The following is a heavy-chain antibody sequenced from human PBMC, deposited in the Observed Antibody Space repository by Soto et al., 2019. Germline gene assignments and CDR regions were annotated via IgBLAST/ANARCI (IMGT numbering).Heavy chain of an antibody. D-gene: IGHD1-26*01. Sequence: QVQLQESGPGLVKPSETLSLTCTVSGGSISSYYWSWIRQPPGKGLEWIGYIYYSGSTNSNPSLKSRVTISVDTSKNPFSLKLSPVTAADTAVYYCAREIRTIVGATGLNWFDPWGQGTLVTVSS. V-gene: IGHV4-59*01. CDR1: GGSISSYY. J-gene: IGHJ5*02. CDR3: AREIRTIVGATGLNWFDP. CDR2: IYYSGST.